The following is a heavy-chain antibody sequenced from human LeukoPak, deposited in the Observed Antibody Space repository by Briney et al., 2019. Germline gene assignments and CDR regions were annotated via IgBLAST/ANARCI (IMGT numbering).Heavy chain of an antibody. V-gene: IGHV1-46*01. Sequence: GASVKVSCKASGYTFTSYYMHWVRQAPGQGLEWMGIINPSGGSTSYAQKFQGRVTMTRDTSTSTVYMELSSLRSEDTAVYYCARETRLAGSVAARPLEYWGQGTLVTVSS. J-gene: IGHJ4*02. D-gene: IGHD6-6*01. CDR1: GYTFTSYY. CDR2: INPSGGST. CDR3: ARETRLAGSVAARPLEY.